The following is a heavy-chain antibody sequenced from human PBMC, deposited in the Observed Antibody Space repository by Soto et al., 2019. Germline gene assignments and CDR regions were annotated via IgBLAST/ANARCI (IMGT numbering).Heavy chain of an antibody. D-gene: IGHD2-2*01. Sequence: SVKVSCKVSGFTFSDSAVQWVRQARGQGLEWIGWIVAGSGNTNYAQNFQERVTITRDMSTSTAYMVLSSLRSDDTAVYYCAAGRTGGSYYGMDDWGQETTVTVSS. CDR3: AAGRTGGSYYGMDD. CDR2: IVAGSGNT. CDR1: GFTFSDSA. J-gene: IGHJ6*02. V-gene: IGHV1-58*01.